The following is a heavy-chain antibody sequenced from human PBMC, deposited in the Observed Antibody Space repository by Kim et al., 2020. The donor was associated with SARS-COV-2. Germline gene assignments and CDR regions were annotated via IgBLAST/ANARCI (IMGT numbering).Heavy chain of an antibody. V-gene: IGHV4-59*01. J-gene: IGHJ4*02. D-gene: IGHD3-10*01. Sequence: SETLSLTCTVSGGSISSYYWSWIRQPPGKGLEWIGYIYYNGSTNYNPSLKSRVTISVDTSKNQFSLKLSSVTAADTAVYYCARIIRRHGITMVRGVIANYYFDYWGQGTLVTVSS. CDR1: GGSISSYY. CDR2: IYYNGST. CDR3: ARIIRRHGITMVRGVIANYYFDY.